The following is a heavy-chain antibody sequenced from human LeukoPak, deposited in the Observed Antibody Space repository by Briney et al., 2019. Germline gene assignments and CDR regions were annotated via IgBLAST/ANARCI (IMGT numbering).Heavy chain of an antibody. Sequence: EGSLRLSCAASGLTFSSYGMHWVRQAPGKGLEWVAVIWYDGSNKYYADSVKGRFTISRDNSKNTLYLQMNSLRAEDTAVYYCARDLYYYGSGPGGYWGQGTLVTVSS. CDR2: IWYDGSNK. CDR3: ARDLYYYGSGPGGY. D-gene: IGHD3-10*01. J-gene: IGHJ4*02. V-gene: IGHV3-33*01. CDR1: GLTFSSYG.